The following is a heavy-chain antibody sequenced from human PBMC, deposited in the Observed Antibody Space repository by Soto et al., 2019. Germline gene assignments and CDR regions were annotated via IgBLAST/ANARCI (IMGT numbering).Heavy chain of an antibody. CDR2: IYSGGST. Sequence: GGSLRLSCAASGFTVSSNYMSWVRQAPGKGLEWVSVIYSGGSTYYADSVKGRFTISRDNSKNTLYLQMNSLRAEDTAVYYCTRLASVYCSGGSCPNWGQETLVTVSS. CDR3: TRLASVYCSGGSCPN. CDR1: GFTVSSNY. V-gene: IGHV3-53*01. J-gene: IGHJ1*01. D-gene: IGHD2-15*01.